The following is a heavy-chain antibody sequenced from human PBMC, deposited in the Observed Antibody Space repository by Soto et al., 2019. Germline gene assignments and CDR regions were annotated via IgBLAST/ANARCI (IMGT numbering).Heavy chain of an antibody. V-gene: IGHV3-21*01. J-gene: IGHJ4*02. CDR1: GFTFSSYS. CDR3: ARDREMLHYDFWSGYPEQYYFDY. D-gene: IGHD3-3*01. Sequence: VQLVESGGGLVKPGGSLRLSCAASGFTFSSYSMNWVRQAPGKGLEWVSSISSSSSYIYYADSVKGRFTISRDNAKNSLYLQMNSLRAEDTAVYYCARDREMLHYDFWSGYPEQYYFDYWGQGTLVTVSS. CDR2: ISSSSSYI.